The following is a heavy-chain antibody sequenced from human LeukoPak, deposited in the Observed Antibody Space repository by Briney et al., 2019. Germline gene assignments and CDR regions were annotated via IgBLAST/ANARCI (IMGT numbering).Heavy chain of an antibody. V-gene: IGHV3-33*01. CDR1: GFTFSSYG. D-gene: IGHD2-2*01. Sequence: PGGSLRLSCAASGFTFSSYGMHWVRQAPGKGLEWVAVIWYDGSNKYYADSVKGRFTISRDNSKNTLYLQMNSLRAEDTAVYYCAREWSCSSTSCYAGDYFDYWGQGTLVTVSS. CDR2: IWYDGSNK. CDR3: AREWSCSSTSCYAGDYFDY. J-gene: IGHJ4*02.